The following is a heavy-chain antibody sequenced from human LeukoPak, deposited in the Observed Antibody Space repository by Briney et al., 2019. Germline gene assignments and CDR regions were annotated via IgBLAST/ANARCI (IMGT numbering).Heavy chain of an antibody. V-gene: IGHV4-59*08. Sequence: SETLSLTCTVSGGSIRSYYWSWIRQPPGKGLEWIAYIYYSGSTNYNPSLKSRVTISVDTSRNQFSLKLSSVTAADTAVYYCARGKSLDYWGQGTLVTVSS. J-gene: IGHJ4*02. CDR1: GGSIRSYY. CDR2: IYYSGST. CDR3: ARGKSLDY.